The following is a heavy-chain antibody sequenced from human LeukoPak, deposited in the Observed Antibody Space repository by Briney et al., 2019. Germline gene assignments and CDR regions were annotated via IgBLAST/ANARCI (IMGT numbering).Heavy chain of an antibody. CDR1: GYTLTELS. J-gene: IGHJ4*02. V-gene: IGHV1-24*01. CDR2: FDPEDGET. D-gene: IGHD2-15*01. CDR3: ATDKVFCSGGSCRNYYFDY. Sequence: ASVKVSCKVSGYTLTELSMHWVRQAPGKGLEWMGGFDPEDGETIYAQKFQGRVTMTEDTSTDTAYMELSSLRSEDTAVYYCATDKVFCSGGSCRNYYFDYWGQGTLVTVSS.